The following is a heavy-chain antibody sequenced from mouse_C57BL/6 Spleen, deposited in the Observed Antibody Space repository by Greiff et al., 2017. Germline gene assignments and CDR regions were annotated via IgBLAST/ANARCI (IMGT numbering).Heavy chain of an antibody. V-gene: IGHV1-15*01. CDR1: GYTFTDYE. J-gene: IGHJ4*01. CDR3: TRIYDGNSYYAMDY. CDR2: IDPETGGT. Sequence: VQLQQSGAELVRPGASVTLSCKASGYTFTDYEMHWVKQTPVHGLEWIGAIDPETGGTAYNQKFKGKAILTADKSSSTAYMELRSLTSEDSAVYYCTRIYDGNSYYAMDYWGQGTSVTVSS. D-gene: IGHD2-1*01.